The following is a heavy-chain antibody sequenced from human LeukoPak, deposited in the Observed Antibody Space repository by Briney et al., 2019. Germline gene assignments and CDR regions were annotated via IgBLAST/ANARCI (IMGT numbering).Heavy chain of an antibody. D-gene: IGHD6-13*01. J-gene: IGHJ3*02. Sequence: RGSLRLSCAASGFTFSSYEMNWVRQAPGKGLEWVSYITSSGSTIYYADSVKGRFTISRDNAKNSLYLQMNSLRAEDTAVYYCARGVAAAGTVAFDIWGQGTMVTVSS. CDR2: ITSSGSTI. V-gene: IGHV3-48*03. CDR3: ARGVAAAGTVAFDI. CDR1: GFTFSSYE.